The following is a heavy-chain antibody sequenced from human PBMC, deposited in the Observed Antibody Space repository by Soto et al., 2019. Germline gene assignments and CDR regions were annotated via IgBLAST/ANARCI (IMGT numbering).Heavy chain of an antibody. J-gene: IGHJ4*02. Sequence: GASVKVSCKASGYTFTGYYMHWVRQAPGQGLEWMGWINPNSGGTNYAQKFQGWVTMTRDTSISTAYMELSRLRSDDTAVYYCARTDSSGWGPYYFDYWGQGTLVTVSS. CDR3: ARTDSSGWGPYYFDY. CDR1: GYTFTGYY. CDR2: INPNSGGT. V-gene: IGHV1-2*04. D-gene: IGHD6-19*01.